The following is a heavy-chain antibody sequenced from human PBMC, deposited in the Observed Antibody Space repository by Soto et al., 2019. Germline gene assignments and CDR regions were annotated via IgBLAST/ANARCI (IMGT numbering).Heavy chain of an antibody. CDR2: IDRSGST. CDR3: VGQRTTVLTQALFDS. V-gene: IGHV4-30-4*08. D-gene: IGHD4-17*01. CDR1: GVSVSSGDYY. Sequence: QVQLQESGPGLVKPSQTLSLSCNVYGVSVSSGDYYWSWIRQHAGGGLEWIGYIDRSGSTYYKPSLRGRVIMSVDTSTNQIYLKLSSVTAADTAVYYCVGQRTTVLTQALFDSWGQGTLVTVSP. J-gene: IGHJ4*02.